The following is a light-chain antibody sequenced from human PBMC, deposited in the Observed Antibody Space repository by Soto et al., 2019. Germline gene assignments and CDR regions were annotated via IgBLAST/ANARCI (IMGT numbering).Light chain of an antibody. CDR2: GAS. CDR3: QQRNDWPLT. Sequence: EIVMTQSPASLSVSPGERATLSRRASQSVPGNLAWYQQRPGQAPRLLIYGASNRATGIPDRFSGSGSGTDFTLTISRLEPEDFAVYYCQQRNDWPLTFGGGTKVDIK. J-gene: IGKJ4*01. V-gene: IGKV3D-15*01. CDR1: QSVPGN.